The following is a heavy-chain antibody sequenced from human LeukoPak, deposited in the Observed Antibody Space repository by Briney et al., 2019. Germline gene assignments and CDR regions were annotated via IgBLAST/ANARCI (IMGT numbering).Heavy chain of an antibody. D-gene: IGHD6-6*01. CDR1: GGSISSYY. V-gene: IGHV4-4*07. CDR2: IYTSGST. J-gene: IGHJ6*02. CDR3: ARDLEYSSSSGRYYYYGMDV. Sequence: PSETLSLTCTVSGGSISSYYWSWIRQPAGKGLEWIGRIYTSGSTNYNPSLKSRVTMSVDTSKNQFSLKLSSVTAAGTAVYYCARDLEYSSSSGRYYYYGMDVWGQGTTVTVSS.